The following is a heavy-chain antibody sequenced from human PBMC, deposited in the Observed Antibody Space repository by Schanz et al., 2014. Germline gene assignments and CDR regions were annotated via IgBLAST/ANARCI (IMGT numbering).Heavy chain of an antibody. CDR3: ARGRGFYDY. CDR2: IIPSLGLA. D-gene: IGHD3-10*01. V-gene: IGHV1-69*02. CDR1: GGTFSSFD. Sequence: VQLEQSGAEVKKPGSSVKVSCKASGGTFSSFDINWVRQAPGQGLEWMGRIIPSLGLAKYEQKFQDKVTITADTSTTPAYMELSGLTSEYTAVHYCARGRGFYDYWGQGTLVTVSS. J-gene: IGHJ4*02.